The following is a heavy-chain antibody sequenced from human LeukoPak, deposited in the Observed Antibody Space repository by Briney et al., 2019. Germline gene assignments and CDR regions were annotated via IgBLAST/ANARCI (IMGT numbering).Heavy chain of an antibody. CDR3: ARDNSPSYCDSSGYPLDY. J-gene: IGHJ4*02. V-gene: IGHV1-2*02. CDR2: INPNSGGT. D-gene: IGHD3-22*01. Sequence: ASVKVSCKASGYTFTGYYMHWVRQAPGQGLEWMGWINPNSGGTNYAQKFQGRVTMTRDTSISTAYVELSRLRSDDTAVYYCARDNSPSYCDSSGYPLDYWGQGTLVTVSS. CDR1: GYTFTGYY.